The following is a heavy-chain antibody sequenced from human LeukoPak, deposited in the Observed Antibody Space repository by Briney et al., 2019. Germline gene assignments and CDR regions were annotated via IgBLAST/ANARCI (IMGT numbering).Heavy chain of an antibody. J-gene: IGHJ3*02. D-gene: IGHD2-15*01. CDR3: AKELGYCSGGSCPVGAFDI. V-gene: IGHV3-9*01. CDR2: ISWNGVSI. CDR1: GFIFDDYA. Sequence: GRSLRLSCAASGFIFDDYAMHWVRQAPGKGLEWVSGISWNGVSIGYADSVKGRFTISRDNSKNTLYLQMNSLRAEDTAVYYCAKELGYCSGGSCPVGAFDIWGQGTMVTVSS.